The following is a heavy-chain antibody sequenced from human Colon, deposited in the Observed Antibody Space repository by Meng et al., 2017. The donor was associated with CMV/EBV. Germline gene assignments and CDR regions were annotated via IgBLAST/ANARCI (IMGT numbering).Heavy chain of an antibody. D-gene: IGHD3-3*01. Sequence: GGSLRLSCAASGFTLGQFALNWVRQAPGKGLQWVASISSSGRYIYYAASVKGRFTVSRDNAENSVHLQMNSLGAEDSSIYYCTKSSKYYDFWSAYAFDVWGRGTTVTVSS. CDR3: TKSSKYYDFWSAYAFDV. V-gene: IGHV3-21*04. CDR1: GFTLGQFA. CDR2: ISSSGRYI. J-gene: IGHJ3*01.